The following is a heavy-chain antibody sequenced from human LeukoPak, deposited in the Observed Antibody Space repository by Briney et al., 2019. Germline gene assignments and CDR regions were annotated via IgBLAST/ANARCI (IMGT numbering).Heavy chain of an antibody. CDR2: INTNSGGT. CDR1: GSTFTGYY. CDR3: SSYIDITMTEGAFDI. J-gene: IGHJ3*02. V-gene: IGHV1-2*02. Sequence: ASVTVSCKASGSTFTGYYMHWVRQAPAQGLERMGLINTNSGGTNYAQKFHVKVTMTRDTSISTDCMELRRLRSDATAVYYYSSYIDITMTEGAFDIWGQGTMVTVSS. D-gene: IGHD3-22*01.